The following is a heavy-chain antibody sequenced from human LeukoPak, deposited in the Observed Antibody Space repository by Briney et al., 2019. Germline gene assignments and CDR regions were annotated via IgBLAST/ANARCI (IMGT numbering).Heavy chain of an antibody. CDR2: IYFSGNT. CDR3: ARVLDYYGSGTYSFDY. J-gene: IGHJ4*02. Sequence: SETLSLTCTVSGGSISSYYWSWIRQPPGKGLEWIGYIYFSGNTRYNPSLESRVTISVDMSRNQFSLNLTSVTAADTAVYYCARVLDYYGSGTYSFDYWGRGTLVTASS. V-gene: IGHV4-59*01. CDR1: GGSISSYY. D-gene: IGHD3-10*01.